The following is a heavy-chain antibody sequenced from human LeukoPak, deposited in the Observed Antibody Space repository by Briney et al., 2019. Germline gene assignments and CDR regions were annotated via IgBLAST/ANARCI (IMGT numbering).Heavy chain of an antibody. D-gene: IGHD6-19*01. J-gene: IGHJ6*03. CDR2: INHSGST. V-gene: IGHV4-34*01. CDR3: ARVIKVSSGWYGNYYYYYMDV. CDR1: GGSFSGYY. Sequence: PSETLSLTCAVYGGSFSGYYWSGIRQPPGKGLEWIGEINHSGSTNYNPSLKSRVTISVDTSKNQFSLKLSSVTAADTAVYYCARVIKVSSGWYGNYYYYYMDVWGKGTTVTVSS.